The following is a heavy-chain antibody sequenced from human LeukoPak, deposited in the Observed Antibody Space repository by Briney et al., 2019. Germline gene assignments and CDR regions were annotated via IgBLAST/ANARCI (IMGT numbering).Heavy chain of an antibody. V-gene: IGHV3-74*01. Sequence: GGCLRLSCAASGFTFSKYWMLWVRQALGKGVESVSRINTDGTVTTYADSVKGRFTVSRDNADNTMFLQMNSVRDADTAVYYCATKQWLAPPPDSWGQGTPVTVSS. CDR2: INTDGTVT. CDR1: GFTFSKYW. J-gene: IGHJ4*02. CDR3: ATKQWLAPPPDS. D-gene: IGHD6-19*01.